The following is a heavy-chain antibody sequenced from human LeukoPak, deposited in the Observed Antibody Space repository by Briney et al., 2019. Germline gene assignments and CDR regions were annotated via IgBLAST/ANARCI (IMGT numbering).Heavy chain of an antibody. CDR1: GGSISSHY. J-gene: IGHJ2*01. Sequence: PSETLSLTCTVSGGSISSHYWSWIRQPPGKGLEWIAYIFYSGSTNYNPSLKNRVTISADTSKNQFSLKLSSVTAADTAVYYCARGPPDWYFDLWGRGTLVTVSS. V-gene: IGHV4-59*11. CDR2: IFYSGST. CDR3: ARGPPDWYFDL.